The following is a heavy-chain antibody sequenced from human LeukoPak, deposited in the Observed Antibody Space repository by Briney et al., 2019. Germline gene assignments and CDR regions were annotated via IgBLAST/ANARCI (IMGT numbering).Heavy chain of an antibody. V-gene: IGHV3-13*01. CDR1: GFTFSSYD. Sequence: GGSLRLSCAASGFTFSSYDMHWVRQATGKGLEWVSAIGTAGDTYYPGSVKGRFTISRENAKNSLYLQMNSLRAGDTAVYYCARASYDSSGSPYFDYWGQGTLVTVSS. CDR3: ARASYDSSGSPYFDY. J-gene: IGHJ4*02. D-gene: IGHD3-22*01. CDR2: IGTAGDT.